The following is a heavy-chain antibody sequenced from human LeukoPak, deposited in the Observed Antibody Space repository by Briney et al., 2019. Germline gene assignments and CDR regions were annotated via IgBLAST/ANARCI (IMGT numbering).Heavy chain of an antibody. D-gene: IGHD2-2*01. CDR2: ISGSGGST. CDR3: AKDEGGYCSSTSCYSGYFQH. V-gene: IGHV3-23*01. J-gene: IGHJ1*01. Sequence: GGSLRLSCAASGFTLSSYAMSWVRQAPGKGLEWVSAISGSGGSTYYADSVKGRFTISRDNSKNTLYLQVHSLRAEDTAVYYCAKDEGGYCSSTSCYSGYFQHWGQGTLVTVSS. CDR1: GFTLSSYA.